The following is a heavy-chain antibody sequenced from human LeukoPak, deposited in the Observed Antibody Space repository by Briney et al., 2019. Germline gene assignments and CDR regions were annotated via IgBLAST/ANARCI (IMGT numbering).Heavy chain of an antibody. CDR2: ISSSGSTI. V-gene: IGHV3-48*03. J-gene: IGHJ4*02. Sequence: GGSLRLSCAASGFTFSSYEMNWVRPAPGKGLEWVSYISSSGSTIYYADSVKGRFTISRDNAKNSLYLQMNGLRAEDTAVYYCARGRDEVDYWGQGTLVTVSS. D-gene: IGHD2-21*02. CDR3: ARGRDEVDY. CDR1: GFTFSSYE.